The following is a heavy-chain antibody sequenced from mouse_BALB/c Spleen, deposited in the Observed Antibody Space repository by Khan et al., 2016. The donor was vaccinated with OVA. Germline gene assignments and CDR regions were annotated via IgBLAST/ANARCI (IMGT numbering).Heavy chain of an antibody. V-gene: IGHV1-77*01. CDR3: ARRNYFGYTFAY. D-gene: IGHD1-2*01. J-gene: IGHJ3*01. CDR1: GYTFTDFY. CDR2: ISPGSGDT. Sequence: QVQLQQSGAELARPGASVKLSCKASGYTFTDFYINWVKQRTGQGLEWIGEISPGSGDTFYNERFKDKATLTADKSSNTAYMHLSSLTSEASAVYFCARRNYFGYTFAYWGQGTLVTVSA.